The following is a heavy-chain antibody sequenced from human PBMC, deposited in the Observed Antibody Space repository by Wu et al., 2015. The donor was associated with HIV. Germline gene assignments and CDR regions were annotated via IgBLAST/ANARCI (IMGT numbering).Heavy chain of an antibody. J-gene: IGHJ6*02. CDR3: AEGGDCSSTSCYYYYYGMDV. CDR2: IIPIFGTA. CDR1: GGTFSSYA. D-gene: IGHD2-2*01. V-gene: IGHV1-69*05. Sequence: QVQLVQSGAEVKKPGSSVKVSCKASGGTFSSYAISWVRQAPGQGLEWMGGIIPIFGTANYAQKFQGRVTITTDESTSTAYMELSSLRSEDTAVYYCAEGGDCSSTSCYYYYYGMDVWGQGPRSPSP.